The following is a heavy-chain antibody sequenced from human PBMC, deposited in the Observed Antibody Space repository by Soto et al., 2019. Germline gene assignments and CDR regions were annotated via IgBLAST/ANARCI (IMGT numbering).Heavy chain of an antibody. CDR1: GFTFSSYA. Sequence: EVRLLESGGGLVQPGGSLRLSCAASGFTFSSYAMSCVRQAPGKGLEWVSTISGSGGGTYYADSMKGRFTISRDNSKNTLYLQMYSLRVEDTAVYYCARESDHWGQGTLVTVSS. CDR2: ISGSGGGT. CDR3: ARESDH. V-gene: IGHV3-23*01. J-gene: IGHJ4*02.